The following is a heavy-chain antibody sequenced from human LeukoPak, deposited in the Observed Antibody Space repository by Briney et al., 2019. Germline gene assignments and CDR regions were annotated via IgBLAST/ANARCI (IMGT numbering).Heavy chain of an antibody. CDR1: GFTFSSSA. D-gene: IGHD3-9*01. CDR3: AKFYDLLTAYFDH. Sequence: GGSLRLSCAASGFTFSSSAMSWVRQSPGKGLEWFSAITGGSGTTSYTYYADPVPGRFTITRANSKQTLYLPMNTPRAEDTAVYYCAKFYDLLTAYFDHWGQGTLVTVSS. CDR2: ITGGSGTTSYT. J-gene: IGHJ4*02. V-gene: IGHV3-23*01.